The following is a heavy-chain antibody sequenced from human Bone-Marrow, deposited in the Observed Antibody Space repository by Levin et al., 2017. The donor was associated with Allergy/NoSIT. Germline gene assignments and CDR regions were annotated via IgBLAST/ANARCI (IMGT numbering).Heavy chain of an antibody. CDR2: IYQTGTT. CDR1: GGSLSSGGYS. V-gene: IGHV4-30-2*01. D-gene: IGHD4-17*01. CDR3: ARGLSWGDYHYFDR. Sequence: SCAVSGGSLSSGGYSSTWIRQPPGKSLEWIGYIYQTGTTYYNPSLESRVTISLDRSKNQFSLTLTSVTAADTAVYFCARGLSWGDYHYFDRWGPGILVTVSS. J-gene: IGHJ5*02.